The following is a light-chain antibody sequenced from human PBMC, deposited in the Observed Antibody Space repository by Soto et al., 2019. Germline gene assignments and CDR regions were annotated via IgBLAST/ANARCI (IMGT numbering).Light chain of an antibody. Sequence: QSALTQPASVSGSPGQSITISCTGTSSDVGSYNLVSWYQQHPDKAPKLMIYEGSKRPSGVSNRFSGSKSGNTASLTISGLQAEDEADYYCCSYAGSVVFGGGTKVTVL. CDR3: CSYAGSVV. V-gene: IGLV2-23*01. J-gene: IGLJ2*01. CDR2: EGS. CDR1: SSDVGSYNL.